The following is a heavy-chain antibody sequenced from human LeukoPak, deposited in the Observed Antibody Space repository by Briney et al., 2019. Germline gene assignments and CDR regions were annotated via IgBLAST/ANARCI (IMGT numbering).Heavy chain of an antibody. CDR2: INHSGST. CDR1: GGSFSGYY. Sequence: SETLSLTCAVYGGSFSGYYWSWIRQPPGKGLEWIGEINHSGSTNYDPSLKSRVTISVDTSKNQFSLKLSSVTAADMAVYYCARLHDYVWGSYRYRGRHNWFDPWGQGTLVTVSS. D-gene: IGHD3-16*02. V-gene: IGHV4-34*01. CDR3: ARLHDYVWGSYRYRGRHNWFDP. J-gene: IGHJ5*02.